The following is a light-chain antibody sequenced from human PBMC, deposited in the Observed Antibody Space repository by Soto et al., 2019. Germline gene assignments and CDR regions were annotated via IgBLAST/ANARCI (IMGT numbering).Light chain of an antibody. CDR2: GTS. V-gene: IGKV3-15*01. Sequence: EIVMTQSPAALSVSPGERATPSCRARQSFSSNVAWYQQKPGQAPRLLIYGTSTRVTGIPARFSGSGSGTEFTLTISSLQSEDFAVYYCQQYSNWPITFGRGTKVDIK. J-gene: IGKJ4*01. CDR3: QQYSNWPIT. CDR1: QSFSSN.